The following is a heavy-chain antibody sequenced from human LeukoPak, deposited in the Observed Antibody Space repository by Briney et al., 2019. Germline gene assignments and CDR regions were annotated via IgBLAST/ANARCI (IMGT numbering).Heavy chain of an antibody. CDR1: VFTFSRYA. J-gene: IGHJ4*02. V-gene: IGHV3-23*01. CDR3: AKGVDGSRYYFDY. Sequence: GGSLRLSCAASVFTFSRYAMSWVRQAPGKGLEWVSAISGSGDSTYYADSVKGRFTISRDNSKNTLYLQMNSLRAEDTAVYYCAKGVDGSRYYFDYWGQGTLLTVSS. CDR2: ISGSGDST. D-gene: IGHD2-2*01.